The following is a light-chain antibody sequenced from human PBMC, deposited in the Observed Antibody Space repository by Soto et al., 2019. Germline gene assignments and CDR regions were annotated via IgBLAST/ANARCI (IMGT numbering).Light chain of an antibody. CDR2: SDP. CDR1: NIGSKS. J-gene: IGLJ2*01. CDR3: QVWDSSSAHVV. V-gene: IGLV3-21*04. Sequence: SYELTQPPSVSVAPGKTARISCGGNNIGSKSVHWYQRKPGQAPVLVIYSDPDRPSVIPERFSGSNSGNTATLTISRVEAEDEADYYCQVWDSSSAHVVFGGGTKLTVL.